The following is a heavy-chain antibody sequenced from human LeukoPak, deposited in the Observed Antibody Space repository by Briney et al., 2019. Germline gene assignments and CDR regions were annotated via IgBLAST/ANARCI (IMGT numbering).Heavy chain of an antibody. Sequence: PSQTLSLTCTVSGGSISGSYWSWIRQPPGKGLEWIAYMYNSGSTNYNPSLKSRVTISIDTSKNQFSLKLSSLTAADTAIYYCARGIESYGDYGYWGQGILVTVSS. J-gene: IGHJ4*02. V-gene: IGHV4-59*01. D-gene: IGHD4-17*01. CDR1: GGSISGSY. CDR2: MYNSGST. CDR3: ARGIESYGDYGY.